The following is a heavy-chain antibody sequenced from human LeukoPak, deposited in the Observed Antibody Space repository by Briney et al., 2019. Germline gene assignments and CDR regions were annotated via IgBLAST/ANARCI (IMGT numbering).Heavy chain of an antibody. D-gene: IGHD6-19*01. Sequence: SETLSLTCAVSGYSISSGYYWGWIRQPPGKGLEWIGSIYHSGSTYYNPSLKSRVTISVDTSKNQFSLKLSSVTAADTAVYYCARDDAVAVDYWGQGTLVTVSS. J-gene: IGHJ4*02. CDR2: IYHSGST. V-gene: IGHV4-38-2*02. CDR1: GYSISSGYY. CDR3: ARDDAVAVDY.